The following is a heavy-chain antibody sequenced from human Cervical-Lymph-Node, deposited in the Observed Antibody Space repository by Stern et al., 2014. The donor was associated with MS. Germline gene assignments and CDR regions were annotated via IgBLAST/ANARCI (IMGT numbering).Heavy chain of an antibody. CDR1: GGSITSGNYY. Sequence: QLQLQESGPGLVKPSQTLSLTCTVSGGSITSGNYYWSWIRQPAGEGLEWIGRIYSSGSTQYNPSRTSRVTVPADTATNPFSPRLSFVTAADTAVYYCARGYYDVLTANGGHGFDIWGQGTMVTVSS. CDR2: IYSSGST. CDR3: ARGYYDVLTANGGHGFDI. D-gene: IGHD3-9*01. V-gene: IGHV4-61*02. J-gene: IGHJ3*02.